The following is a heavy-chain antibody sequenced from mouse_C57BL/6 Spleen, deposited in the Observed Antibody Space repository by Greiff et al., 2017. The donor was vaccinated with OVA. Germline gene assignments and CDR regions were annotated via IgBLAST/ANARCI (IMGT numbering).Heavy chain of an antibody. CDR1: GYTFTSYW. J-gene: IGHJ2*01. CDR2: IYPGSGST. Sequence: QVQLQQPGAELVKPGASVKMSCKASGYTFTSYWITWVKQRPGQGLEWIGDIYPGSGSTNYNEKFKSKATLTVDTSSSTAYMQLSSLTSEDSAVYYCARAPYYYGSSYGFDYWGQGTTLTVSS. CDR3: ARAPYYYGSSYGFDY. V-gene: IGHV1-55*01. D-gene: IGHD1-1*01.